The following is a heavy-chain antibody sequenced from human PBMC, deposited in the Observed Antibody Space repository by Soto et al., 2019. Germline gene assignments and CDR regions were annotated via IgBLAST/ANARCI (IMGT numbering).Heavy chain of an antibody. CDR1: GFIFSSYS. J-gene: IGHJ4*02. Sequence: GGSLRLSCVASGFIFSSYSMNWVRQAPGKGLEWVSYISSGSSTIYYADSVKGRFTISRDNSQNTLFLQMTSLRADDTAVYYCARGGYPFAYEWGEGALVTVPS. CDR3: ARGGYPFAYE. V-gene: IGHV3-48*01. CDR2: ISSGSSTI. D-gene: IGHD5-18*01.